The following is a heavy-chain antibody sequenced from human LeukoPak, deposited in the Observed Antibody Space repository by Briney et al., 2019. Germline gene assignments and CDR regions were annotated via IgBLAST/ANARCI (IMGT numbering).Heavy chain of an antibody. V-gene: IGHV3-9*01. CDR3: AKDLLWFGELLTNFDY. D-gene: IGHD3-10*01. J-gene: IGHJ4*02. Sequence: GRSLRLSCAASGFTFDDYAMHWVRHAPGKGLEWVSGISWNSGSIGYADSVKGRFTISRDNAKNSLYLQMNSLRAEDTALYYCAKDLLWFGELLTNFDYWGQGTLVTVSS. CDR1: GFTFDDYA. CDR2: ISWNSGSI.